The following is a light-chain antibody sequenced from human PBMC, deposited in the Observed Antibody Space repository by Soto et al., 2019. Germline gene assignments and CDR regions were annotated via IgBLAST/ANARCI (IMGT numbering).Light chain of an antibody. CDR3: QVWDSDSDSWV. J-gene: IGLJ3*02. Sequence: SYELTQPPSVSVVPGQTARITCGGNNIGRKRVHWYQQRPGQAPVLVVHDDSDRPSGIPERFSGSKFRNTATLTISRVEAGDEADYYCQVWDSDSDSWVFGGGTKLTVL. CDR2: DDS. CDR1: NIGRKR. V-gene: IGLV3-21*02.